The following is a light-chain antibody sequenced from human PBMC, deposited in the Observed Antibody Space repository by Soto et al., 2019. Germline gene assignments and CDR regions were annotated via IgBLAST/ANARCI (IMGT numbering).Light chain of an antibody. Sequence: QSVLTQPPSASGTPGQRVTISCSGSSSDVGYYNRVSWYKQPPGTAPKLLIYEVSNRPSGVPDRFSGSKSGNTASLTISGLQAEDEADYYCSLYTSSTFYVFGTGTKV. CDR2: EVS. CDR1: SSDVGYYNR. V-gene: IGLV2-18*01. J-gene: IGLJ1*01. CDR3: SLYTSSTFYV.